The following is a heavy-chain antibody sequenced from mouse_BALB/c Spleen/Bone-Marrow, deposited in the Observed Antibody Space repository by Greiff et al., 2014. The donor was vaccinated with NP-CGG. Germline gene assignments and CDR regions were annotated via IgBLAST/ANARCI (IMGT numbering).Heavy chain of an antibody. D-gene: IGHD3-3*01. V-gene: IGHV1-15*01. CDR1: GYTFTDYE. CDR3: TRGWDAMDY. Sequence: VQLQQSGAEPVRPGASVRLSCKALGYTFTDYEIHWVKQTPEHGLEWIGAIHPGSGGTAYNQKFKGKATLTVDKSSNTAHMELSSLTSEDSAVYYCTRGWDAMDYWGQGTSVTVSS. J-gene: IGHJ4*01. CDR2: IHPGSGGT.